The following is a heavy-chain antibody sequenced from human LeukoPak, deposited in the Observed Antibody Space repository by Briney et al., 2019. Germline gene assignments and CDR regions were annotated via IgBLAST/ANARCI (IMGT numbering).Heavy chain of an antibody. V-gene: IGHV4-30-4*01. CDR3: ARPYYYDSRIDP. D-gene: IGHD3-22*01. CDR1: GGSISSGDYY. CDR2: MYYSGST. Sequence: SQTLSLTCTVSGGSISSGDYYWSWIRQPPGKGLEWIAYMYYSGSTYYNPSLKSRVTMSPDTSKNQLSMKLSSATAADTAVYYCARPYYYDSRIDPWGQGILVTVSS. J-gene: IGHJ5*02.